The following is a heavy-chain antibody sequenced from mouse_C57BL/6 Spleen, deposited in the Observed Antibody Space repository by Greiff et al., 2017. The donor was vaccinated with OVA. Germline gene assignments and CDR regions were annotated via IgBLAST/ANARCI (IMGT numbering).Heavy chain of an antibody. CDR1: GYTFTSYW. V-gene: IGHV1-59*01. Sequence: QVQLQQPGAELVRPGTSVKLSCKASGYTFTSYWMHWVKQRPGQGLAWIGVIDPSDSYTTYNQKFKGKATLTVDTSSSTAYMQLSSLTSEDAAVYYCARSGITYWYCDVWGTGTTVTVSS. D-gene: IGHD1-1*01. CDR2: IDPSDSYT. J-gene: IGHJ1*03. CDR3: ARSGITYWYCDV.